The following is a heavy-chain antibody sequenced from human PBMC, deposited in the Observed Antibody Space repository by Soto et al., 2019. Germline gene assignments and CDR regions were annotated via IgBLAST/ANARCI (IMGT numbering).Heavy chain of an antibody. V-gene: IGHV3-33*01. CDR1: GFTFSSYG. CDR2: IWYDGSNK. Sequence: QVQLVESGGGVVQPGRSLRLSCAASGFTFSSYGMHWVRQAPGKGLEWVAVIWYDGSNKYYADSVKGRFTISRDNSKNTLYLHMNSLRAEDTAVYYCATEPQTGHYMDVWGKGTTVTVSS. J-gene: IGHJ6*03. CDR3: ATEPQTGHYMDV.